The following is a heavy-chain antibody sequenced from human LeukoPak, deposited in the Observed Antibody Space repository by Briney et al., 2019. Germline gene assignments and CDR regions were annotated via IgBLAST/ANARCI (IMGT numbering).Heavy chain of an antibody. J-gene: IGHJ4*02. Sequence: GGSLRLSCAASGFTLSSYWMHSVRQPPGKGLVWVSRINSDGSSTSYADSVKGRFTVSGDNAKNTLYLQMSSLRAEDTAVYFCARGSYYSFSDCWGQGTLVTVSS. D-gene: IGHD1-26*01. CDR3: ARGSYYSFSDC. CDR1: GFTLSSYW. V-gene: IGHV3-74*01. CDR2: INSDGSST.